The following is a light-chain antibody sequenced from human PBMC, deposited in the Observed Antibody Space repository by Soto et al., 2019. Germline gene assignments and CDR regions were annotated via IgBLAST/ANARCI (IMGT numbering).Light chain of an antibody. J-gene: IGLJ2*01. Sequence: QSALTQPASVSGSPGQSITISCTGTSSDDLGSWYQQHPGKPRKLMIYEGSKRPSGVSNRFSGSKSGNTASLTISGLQAEDEAEYYCCSYAGSSTLDVVFGGGTKLTVL. V-gene: IGLV2-23*01. CDR3: CSYAGSSTLDVV. CDR1: SSDDL. CDR2: EGS.